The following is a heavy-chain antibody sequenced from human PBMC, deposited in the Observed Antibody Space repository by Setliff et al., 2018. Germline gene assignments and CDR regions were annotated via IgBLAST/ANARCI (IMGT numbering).Heavy chain of an antibody. CDR3: ARDDSITIFGVGTKGVDY. CDR1: GYTFTSYA. Sequence: GASVKVSCKASGYTFTSYAMHWVRQAPGQRLEWMGWINAGNGNTKYSQKFQGRVTITRDTSASTAYMELSSLRSEDTAVYYCARDDSITIFGVGTKGVDYWGQGTLVTVSS. CDR2: INAGNGNT. J-gene: IGHJ4*02. V-gene: IGHV1-3*01. D-gene: IGHD3-3*01.